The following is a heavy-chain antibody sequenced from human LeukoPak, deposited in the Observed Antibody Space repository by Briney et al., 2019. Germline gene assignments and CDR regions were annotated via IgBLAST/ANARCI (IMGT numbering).Heavy chain of an antibody. D-gene: IGHD3-22*01. J-gene: IGHJ4*02. V-gene: IGHV3-21*01. CDR1: GFTFSSYS. CDR3: ARPRTLYDSSGPFDY. Sequence: GGSLRLSCAASGFTFSSYSMNWVRQAPGKGLEWVSSISSSSSYIYYADSVKGRFTISRDNAKNSLYLQMNSLRAEDTAVYYCARPRTLYDSSGPFDYWGQGTLVTVSS. CDR2: ISSSSSYI.